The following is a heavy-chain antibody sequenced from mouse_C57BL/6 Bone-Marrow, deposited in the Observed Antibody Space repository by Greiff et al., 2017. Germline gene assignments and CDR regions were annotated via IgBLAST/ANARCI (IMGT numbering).Heavy chain of an antibody. D-gene: IGHD1-1*02. CDR1: GYTFTSYW. CDR2: IHPNSGST. V-gene: IGHV1-64*01. CDR3: ARDYVVY. Sequence: QVQLKESGAELVKPGASVKLSCKASGYTFTSYWMHWVKQRPGQGLEWIGMIHPNSGSTNYNEKFKSKATLTVDKSSSTAHMQLSSLTSEDSAVYYCARDYVVYWGQGTLVTVSA. J-gene: IGHJ3*01.